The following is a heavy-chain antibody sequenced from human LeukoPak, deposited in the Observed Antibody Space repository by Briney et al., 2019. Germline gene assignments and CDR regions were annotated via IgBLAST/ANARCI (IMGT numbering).Heavy chain of an antibody. V-gene: IGHV4-4*02. CDR1: GGSISNNSW. CDR3: ARDPNIVATITLRAFDM. Sequence: SETLSLTCAVSGGSISNNSWWSWVRQPSGKGLEWIGEIYHSGSTNYNPSFRSRITMSVDKSKNQFSPKLSSVTAADTAIYYCARDPNIVATITLRAFDMWGQGTMVTVSS. J-gene: IGHJ3*02. D-gene: IGHD5-12*01. CDR2: IYHSGST.